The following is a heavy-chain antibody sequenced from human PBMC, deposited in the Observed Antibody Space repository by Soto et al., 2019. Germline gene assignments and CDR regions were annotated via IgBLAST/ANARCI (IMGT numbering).Heavy chain of an antibody. CDR2: IHYTGST. D-gene: IGHD4-17*01. J-gene: IGHJ2*01. V-gene: IGHV4-39*01. CDR1: GGSITDFNYY. Sequence: SETLSLTCAVSGGSITDFNYYWCWIRQPPGKGLEWIGPIHYTGSTYYKAPLKSRVTISVDTSNNQFSLKLNSVTAADAAVYYCARHSYGANLYFELWGRGTLVTVSS. CDR3: ARHSYGANLYFEL.